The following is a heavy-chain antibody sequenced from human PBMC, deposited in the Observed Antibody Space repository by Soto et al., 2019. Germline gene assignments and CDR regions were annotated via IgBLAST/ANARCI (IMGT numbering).Heavy chain of an antibody. D-gene: IGHD3-22*01. J-gene: IGHJ1*01. Sequence: ESGGGVVQPGMTLRLSCTASGFTFSSHGMHWVRQAPGKGLEWVAVVSFDGTNKNYADSVRGWFTISRDNSKNTLYLQMSSLRAEDTAVYYCANGDSSGFEYFQSWGQGTLVTVSS. CDR1: GFTFSSHG. V-gene: IGHV3-30*18. CDR2: VSFDGTNK. CDR3: ANGDSSGFEYFQS.